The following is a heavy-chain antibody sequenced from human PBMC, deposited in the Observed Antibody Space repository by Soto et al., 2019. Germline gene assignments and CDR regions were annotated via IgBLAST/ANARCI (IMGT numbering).Heavy chain of an antibody. J-gene: IGHJ4*02. V-gene: IGHV3-48*01. CDR2: ISSSSSTI. CDR3: ARAALLLWFGELYDY. Sequence: EVQLVESGGGLVQPGGSLRLSCAASGFTFSSYSMNWVRQAPGKGLEWVSYISSSSSTIYYADSVKGRFTISRDNAKNSLYRQRNSLRAEDTAVYYCARAALLLWFGELYDYWGQGTLVTVSS. D-gene: IGHD3-10*01. CDR1: GFTFSSYS.